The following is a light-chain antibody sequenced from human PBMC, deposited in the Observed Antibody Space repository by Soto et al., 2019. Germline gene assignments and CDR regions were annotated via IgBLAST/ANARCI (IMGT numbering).Light chain of an antibody. Sequence: DIQMTQSPSSVSASVGDRVTLTCRASQNITSWLACFQQKPGEAPRLLIYTASTSHSGVPSRFSGSGSGTDFTLTISRLQPEDFAPYYCQQYKSFPLTFGGGTKVEI. J-gene: IGKJ4*01. V-gene: IGKV1-12*01. CDR3: QQYKSFPLT. CDR1: QNITSW. CDR2: TAS.